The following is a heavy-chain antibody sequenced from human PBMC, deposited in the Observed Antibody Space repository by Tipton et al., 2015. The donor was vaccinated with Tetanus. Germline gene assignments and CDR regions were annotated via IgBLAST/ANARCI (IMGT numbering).Heavy chain of an antibody. CDR3: ARWAILRYFDWPQGPDGDAFDI. Sequence: TLSLTCTVSGGSISSYYWSWIRQPPGKGLEWIGYIYYSGSTNYNPSLKSRVTISVDTSKNQFSLKLSSVTAADTAVYYCARWAILRYFDWPQGPDGDAFDIWGQGTMVTVSS. CDR2: IYYSGST. J-gene: IGHJ3*02. D-gene: IGHD3-9*01. CDR1: GGSISSYY. V-gene: IGHV4-59*01.